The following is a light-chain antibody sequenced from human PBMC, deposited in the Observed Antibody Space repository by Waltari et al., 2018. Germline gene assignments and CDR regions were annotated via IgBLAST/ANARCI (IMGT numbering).Light chain of an antibody. J-gene: IGKJ2*01. CDR3: QQYYTAPYT. Sequence: DIVMTQSPDSQAVSLGERATINCRASQSILDNSNKRNYLTWYKQKAGQPPRLLISWASTRESGVPDRFSGSGSGTDFTLTISSLQAEDVAVYYCQQYYTAPYTFGQGAKLEIK. V-gene: IGKV4-1*01. CDR2: WAS. CDR1: QSILDNSNKRNY.